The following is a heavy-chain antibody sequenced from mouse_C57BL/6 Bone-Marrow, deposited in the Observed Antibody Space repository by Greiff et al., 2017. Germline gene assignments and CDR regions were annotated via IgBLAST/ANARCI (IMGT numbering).Heavy chain of an antibody. CDR2: INPSSGYT. CDR1: GYTFTSYT. J-gene: IGHJ2*01. CDR3: YDYDDYFDY. V-gene: IGHV1-4*01. Sequence: QVQLQQSGAELARPGASVKMSCKASGYTFTSYTMHWVKQRPGQGLEWIGYINPSSGYTKYNQKFKDKATLTADKSSSTAYMQLSSLTSEDSAVYYCYDYDDYFDYWGQGTTLTVSS. D-gene: IGHD2-4*01.